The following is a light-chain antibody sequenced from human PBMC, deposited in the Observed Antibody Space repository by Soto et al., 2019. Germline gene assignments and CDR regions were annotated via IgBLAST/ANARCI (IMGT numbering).Light chain of an antibody. Sequence: DIQMTQSPSTLSASLGDRLTITCRASQSISTWLAWYQQKPGKAPKLLIYDASSLESGVPSRFSGSGSGTEFTLTISSLQPEDFAVYYCQQYGSSPRTFGQGTKVDIK. CDR1: QSISTW. V-gene: IGKV1-5*01. CDR2: DAS. J-gene: IGKJ1*01. CDR3: QQYGSSPRT.